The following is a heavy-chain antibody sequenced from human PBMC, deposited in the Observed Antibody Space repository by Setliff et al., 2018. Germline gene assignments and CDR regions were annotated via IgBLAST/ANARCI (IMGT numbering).Heavy chain of an antibody. Sequence: GGSLRLSCAASGFNFSSYWMRWVRQAPGKGLEWVANIKQDGSEKYYVDSVKGRFTISRDNAKNSLYLQMNSLRAEDTAVYYCARDGGDYWGQGTPVTVSS. J-gene: IGHJ4*02. CDR2: IKQDGSEK. D-gene: IGHD3-16*01. V-gene: IGHV3-7*01. CDR1: GFNFSSYW. CDR3: ARDGGDY.